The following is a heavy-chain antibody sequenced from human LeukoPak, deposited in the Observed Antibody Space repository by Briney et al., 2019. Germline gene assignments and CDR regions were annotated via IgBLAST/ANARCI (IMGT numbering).Heavy chain of an antibody. CDR3: AGQGYCSSTSCAQLDY. CDR2: INHSGST. CDR1: GGSFSGYY. D-gene: IGHD2-2*01. J-gene: IGHJ4*02. Sequence: SETLSLTCAVYGGSFSGYYWSWIRQPPGKGLEWIGEINHSGSTNYNPSLKSRVIISVDTSKNQFSLKLSSVTAADTAVYYCAGQGYCSSTSCAQLDYWGQGTLVTVSS. V-gene: IGHV4-34*01.